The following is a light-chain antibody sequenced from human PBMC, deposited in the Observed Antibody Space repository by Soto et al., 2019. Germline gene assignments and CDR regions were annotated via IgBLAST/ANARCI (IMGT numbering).Light chain of an antibody. V-gene: IGLV2-8*01. CDR2: EVY. CDR3: SSFAGSNIL. Sequence: QSVLNQPPSGSGSSGQSVTISCTGTSSDVGRYNLVSWYQQHPGKAPKLLIHEVYKRPSGVPDRFSGSKSGNTASLTVSGLQGEDEADYYCSSFAGSNILFGTGTKVTVL. CDR1: SSDVGRYNL. J-gene: IGLJ1*01.